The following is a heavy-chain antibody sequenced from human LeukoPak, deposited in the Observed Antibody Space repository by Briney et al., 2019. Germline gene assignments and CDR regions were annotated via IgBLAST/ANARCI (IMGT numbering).Heavy chain of an antibody. CDR2: ISSSSSSI. J-gene: IGHJ5*02. CDR3: ARDYTRGIAARPLNWFDP. D-gene: IGHD6-6*01. Sequence: PGGSLRLSCAASGFTFSSYSMNWVRQAPGKGLEWVSAISSSSSSIYYADSVKGRFTISRDNAKNSLYLQMNSLRAEDTAVYYCARDYTRGIAARPLNWFDPWGQGTLVTVSS. CDR1: GFTFSSYS. V-gene: IGHV3-21*01.